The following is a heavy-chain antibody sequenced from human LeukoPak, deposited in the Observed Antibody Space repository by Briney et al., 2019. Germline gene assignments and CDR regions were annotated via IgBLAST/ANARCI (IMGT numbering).Heavy chain of an antibody. J-gene: IGHJ4*02. V-gene: IGHV3-21*04. Sequence: PGGSLRLSCAASGFTFSSYSMNWVRQAPGKGLEWVSSISSSSSYIYYADSVKGRFTISRDNSKNTLYLQMNSLRAEDTAVYYCATQGYPRIAAASDYWGQGTLVTVSS. D-gene: IGHD6-13*01. CDR3: ATQGYPRIAAASDY. CDR1: GFTFSSYS. CDR2: ISSSSSYI.